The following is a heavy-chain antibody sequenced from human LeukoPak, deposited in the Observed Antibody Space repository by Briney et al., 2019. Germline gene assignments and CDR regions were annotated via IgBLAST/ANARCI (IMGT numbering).Heavy chain of an antibody. CDR1: TFTFNDDY. Sequence: PGGSLRLSCVASTFTFNDDYMCWIRQAPGKGLEWISYIDNSGSTIYDADSVKGRFRVSRDNAKNSIYLQMNSLRVEDSAVYYCAREEVGTVANFDSWGQGTLVIVSS. CDR3: AREEVGTVANFDS. D-gene: IGHD6-19*01. CDR2: IDNSGSTI. J-gene: IGHJ4*02. V-gene: IGHV3-11*01.